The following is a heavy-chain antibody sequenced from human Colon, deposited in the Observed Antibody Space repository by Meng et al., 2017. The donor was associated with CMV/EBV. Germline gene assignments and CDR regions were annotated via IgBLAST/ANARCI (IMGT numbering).Heavy chain of an antibody. J-gene: IGHJ1*01. CDR3: VLKAAGENH. V-gene: IGHV1-69*02. CDR2: LIQMLGVQ. CDR1: GDTFTKYT. D-gene: IGHD3-10*01. Sequence: AVKVSCKASGDTFTKYTVTWVRQAPGQGLEWMGKLIQMLGVQHYAQALRGRATITADKFTSTAYMELSSLTSEDTDVYYCVLKAAGENHWGQGTVVTVSS.